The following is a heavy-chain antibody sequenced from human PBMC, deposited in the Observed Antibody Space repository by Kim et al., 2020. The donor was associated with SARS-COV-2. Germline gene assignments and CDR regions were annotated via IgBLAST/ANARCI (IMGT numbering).Heavy chain of an antibody. CDR1: GFPFTTYT. J-gene: IGHJ5*02. D-gene: IGHD4-17*01. CDR3: AKELRVTTEATGGDCFNS. Sequence: GGSLRLSCVASGFPFTTYTMNWVRQAPGKGLEWVSGIRGSGRGTYYADSVKGRFTVSRDNAKNTLYLQMNSLRVEDTAVYYCAKELRVTTEATGGDCFNSWGQGTLVTVSS. V-gene: IGHV3-23*01. CDR2: IRGSGRGT.